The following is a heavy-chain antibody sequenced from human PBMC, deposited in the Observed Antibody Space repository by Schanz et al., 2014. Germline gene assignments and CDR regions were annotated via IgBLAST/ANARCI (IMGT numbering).Heavy chain of an antibody. CDR2: ILGLASTT. Sequence: QVQLVESGGGVVQPGRSLRLSCAASGFTFSSYGMHWVRQAPGKGLEWVSAILGLASTTYYADSVKGRFTISRDNSKNLLYLQMNSLRAEDTAVYYCARPPHDSSGYYPFDYWGQGTLVTVSS. V-gene: IGHV3-NL1*01. D-gene: IGHD3-22*01. CDR1: GFTFSSYG. CDR3: ARPPHDSSGYYPFDY. J-gene: IGHJ4*02.